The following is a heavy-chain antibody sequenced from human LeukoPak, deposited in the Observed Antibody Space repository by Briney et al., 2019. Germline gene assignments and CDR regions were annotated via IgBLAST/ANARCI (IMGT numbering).Heavy chain of an antibody. Sequence: SETLSLTCTASGGSISSYYWSWIRQPPGKGLEWIGYIYYSGSTNYNPSLQSRVTISVDTSKNQFSLKLSSVTAADTAVYYCARHFAFSYYYMDVWGKGTTVTVSS. CDR3: ARHFAFSYYYMDV. CDR2: IYYSGST. J-gene: IGHJ6*03. CDR1: GGSISSYY. V-gene: IGHV4-59*08.